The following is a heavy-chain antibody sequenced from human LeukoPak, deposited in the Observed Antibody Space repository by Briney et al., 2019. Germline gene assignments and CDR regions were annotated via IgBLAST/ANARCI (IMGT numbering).Heavy chain of an antibody. V-gene: IGHV3-74*01. D-gene: IGHD2-2*01. CDR3: ARGLDIVVVPAPVSI. CDR1: GFTFKDYW. CDR2: MSGDGTST. J-gene: IGHJ3*02. Sequence: GGSLGLSCVASGFTFKDYWMYWVRQAPGKGLVCVSRMSGDGTSTTYADSAKGRFTISRDNSKNTLYLQMNSLRAEDTAVYYCARGLDIVVVPAPVSIWGQGTMVTVSS.